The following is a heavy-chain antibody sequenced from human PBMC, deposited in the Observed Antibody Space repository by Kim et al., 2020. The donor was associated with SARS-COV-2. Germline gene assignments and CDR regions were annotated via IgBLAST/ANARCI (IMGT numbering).Heavy chain of an antibody. Sequence: ASVHGRFHISREDSKNTAYLQMNSLKTVDTAVYYCTRQSLYDILTGYSPYYFDYWGQGTLVTVSS. V-gene: IGHV3-73*01. J-gene: IGHJ4*02. D-gene: IGHD3-9*01. CDR3: TRQSLYDILTGYSPYYFDY.